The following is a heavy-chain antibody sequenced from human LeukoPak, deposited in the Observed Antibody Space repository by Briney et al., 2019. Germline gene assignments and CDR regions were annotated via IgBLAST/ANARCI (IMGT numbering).Heavy chain of an antibody. Sequence: ASVKVSCKASGYTFTSYGISWVRQAPGQGLEWMGWISADNGNTNYAQKLQGRVTMTTDTSTSTAYMELRSLRSDDTAVYYCARVEYYYDSSGSPDDYWGQETLFTVSS. D-gene: IGHD3-22*01. J-gene: IGHJ4*02. V-gene: IGHV1-18*01. CDR1: GYTFTSYG. CDR3: ARVEYYYDSSGSPDDY. CDR2: ISADNGNT.